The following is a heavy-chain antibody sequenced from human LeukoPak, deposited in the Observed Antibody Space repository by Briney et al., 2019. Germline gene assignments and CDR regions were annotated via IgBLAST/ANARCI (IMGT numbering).Heavy chain of an antibody. J-gene: IGHJ5*02. V-gene: IGHV5-51*01. CDR3: ARLSAPMDWFDP. D-gene: IGHD5-24*01. CDR1: GYMFTNYW. Sequence: GESLKISCKGSGYMFTNYWIGWVGQMPGKGLEWMGIIHPGDSDTRYSPSLQGQVTISADKSISTAYLQWSSLKASDTAMYYCARLSAPMDWFDPWGQGTLVTVSS. CDR2: IHPGDSDT.